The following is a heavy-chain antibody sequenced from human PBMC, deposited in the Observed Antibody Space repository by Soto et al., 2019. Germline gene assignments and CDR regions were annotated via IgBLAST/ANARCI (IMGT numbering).Heavy chain of an antibody. CDR2: IKSKTDGGTT. D-gene: IGHD3-9*01. V-gene: IGHV3-15*01. J-gene: IGHJ4*02. CDR3: TTDYPRFLDWFSSLNFAY. Sequence: GGSLRLSCAAPGFNFSNAWMSWVRQAPGKGLEWVGRIKSKTDGGTTDYAAPVKGRFIISRDDSKNTLFLQMNSLNTEDTAVYYCTTDYPRFLDWFSSLNFAYWGQGTLVTVSS. CDR1: GFNFSNAW.